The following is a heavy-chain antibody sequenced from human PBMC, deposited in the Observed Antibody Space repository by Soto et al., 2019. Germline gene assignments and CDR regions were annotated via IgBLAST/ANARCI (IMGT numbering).Heavy chain of an antibody. V-gene: IGHV6-1*01. CDR2: TYYRSKWYN. J-gene: IGHJ5*02. D-gene: IGHD6-13*01. Sequence: SQTLSLTCAISGDSVSSNSAAWNWIRQSPSRGPEWLGRTYYRSKWYNDYAVSVKSRITINPDTSKNQFSLQLNSVTPEDTAVYYCARDYYGNSSWYRHNWFDPWGQGTLVTVSS. CDR3: ARDYYGNSSWYRHNWFDP. CDR1: GDSVSSNSAA.